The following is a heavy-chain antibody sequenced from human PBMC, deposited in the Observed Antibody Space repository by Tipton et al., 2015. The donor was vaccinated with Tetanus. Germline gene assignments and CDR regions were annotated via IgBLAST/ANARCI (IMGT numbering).Heavy chain of an antibody. V-gene: IGHV4-59*01. Sequence: TLSLTCTVSGGSISSYYWSWIRQPPGKGLEWIGYIYYSGSTNYNPSLKSRVTISVDTSKNQFSLKLSSVTAADTAVYYCARGSVSYYGDFDYWGQGTLVTVSS. CDR1: GGSISSYY. CDR2: IYYSGST. CDR3: ARGSVSYYGDFDY. J-gene: IGHJ4*02. D-gene: IGHD3-10*01.